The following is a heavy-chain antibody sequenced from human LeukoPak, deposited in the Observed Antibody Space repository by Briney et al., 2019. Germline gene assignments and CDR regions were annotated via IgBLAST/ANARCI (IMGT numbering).Heavy chain of an antibody. J-gene: IGHJ4*02. CDR1: GFTFGDYN. D-gene: IGHD3-3*01. Sequence: PGGSLRLSCTASGFTFGDYNMNWIRQAPGKGLEWVSYISSSGSTIYYADSVKGRFTISRDNAKNSLYLQMNSLRAEDTAVYYCARDPPYDFWSGYYSDWGQGTLVTVSS. CDR2: ISSSGSTI. CDR3: ARDPPYDFWSGYYSD. V-gene: IGHV3-11*04.